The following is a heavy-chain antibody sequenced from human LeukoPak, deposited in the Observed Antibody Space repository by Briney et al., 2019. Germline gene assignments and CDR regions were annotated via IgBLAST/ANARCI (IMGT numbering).Heavy chain of an antibody. CDR2: IYYSGST. CDR3: ARWHKSLYTATDAFDI. V-gene: IGHV4-31*03. D-gene: IGHD5-18*01. J-gene: IGHJ3*02. Sequence: PSETLSLTCTVSGGSISSGGYYWSWIRQHPGKGLEWIGYIYYSGSTYYNPSLKSRVTISVDTSKNQFSLKLSSVTAADTAVYYCARWHKSLYTATDAFDIWGQGTMVTVSS. CDR1: GGSISSGGYY.